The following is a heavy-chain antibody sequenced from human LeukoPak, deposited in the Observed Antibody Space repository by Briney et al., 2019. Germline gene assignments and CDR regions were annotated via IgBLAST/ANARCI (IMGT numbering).Heavy chain of an antibody. CDR1: GGSVSSGSYY. D-gene: IGHD3-10*01. J-gene: IGHJ4*02. CDR2: INHSGST. V-gene: IGHV4-39*07. Sequence: SETLSLTCTVSGGSVSSGSYYWSWIRQPPGKGLEWIGEINHSGSTNYNPSLKSRVTISVDTSKNQFSLKLSSVTAADTAVYYCARGLRSYYSYAHFDYWGQGTLVTVSS. CDR3: ARGLRSYYSYAHFDY.